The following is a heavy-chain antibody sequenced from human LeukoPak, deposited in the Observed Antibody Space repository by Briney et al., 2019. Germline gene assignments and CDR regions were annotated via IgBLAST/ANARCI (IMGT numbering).Heavy chain of an antibody. V-gene: IGHV3-74*01. J-gene: IGHJ3*02. CDR1: GFTFSSYW. CDR3: ARELSIVVVWINAFDI. D-gene: IGHD3-22*01. Sequence: QAGGSLRLSCAASGFTFSSYWMHWVRHAPGKGLVWVSCINSDGSSTSYADSVKGRFTISRDNAKNSLYLQMNSLRAEDTAVYYCARELSIVVVWINAFDIWGQGTMVTVSS. CDR2: INSDGSST.